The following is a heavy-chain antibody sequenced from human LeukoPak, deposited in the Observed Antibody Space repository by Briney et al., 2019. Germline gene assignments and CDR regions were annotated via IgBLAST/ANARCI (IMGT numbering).Heavy chain of an antibody. V-gene: IGHV3-23*01. J-gene: IGHJ4*02. Sequence: GGSLRLSCAVSGITLSNYGMSWVRQVPGKGLEWVSGISGSGGNTYYADSVKGRFTISRDNSKNTLYLQMNSLRAEDTAVYFCAKRGVVIRVFLVGFHKEASYFDSWGQGALVTVSS. CDR3: AKRGVVIRVFLVGFHKEASYFDS. D-gene: IGHD3-10*01. CDR2: ISGSGGNT. CDR1: GITLSNYG.